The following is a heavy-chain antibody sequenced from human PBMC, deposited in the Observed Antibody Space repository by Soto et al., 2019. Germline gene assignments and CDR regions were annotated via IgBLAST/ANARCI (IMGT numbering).Heavy chain of an antibody. J-gene: IGHJ6*03. CDR2: ISGSGGST. D-gene: IGHD3-3*01. Sequence: GGSLRLSCAASGFTFSSYAMSWVRQAPGKGLEWVSAISGSGGSTYYADSVKGLFTISRDNSKNTLYLQMNSLRAEDTAVYYCAKLYPFPNVLRFLEWSPLYYMDVWGKGTTVTV. V-gene: IGHV3-23*01. CDR1: GFTFSSYA. CDR3: AKLYPFPNVLRFLEWSPLYYMDV.